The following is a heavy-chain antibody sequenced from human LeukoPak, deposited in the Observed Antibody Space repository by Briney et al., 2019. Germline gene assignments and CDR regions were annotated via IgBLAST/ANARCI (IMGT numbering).Heavy chain of an antibody. CDR1: GYTFTGYY. D-gene: IGHD2-2*01. V-gene: IGHV1-2*02. CDR3: ARASGYCSSTSCPDVDY. Sequence: GASVKVSCKASGYTFTGYYMHWVRQAPGQGLEWMGWINPNSGGTYYAQKFQGSVTMTRDTSISTAYMELSRLRSDDTAVYYCARASGYCSSTSCPDVDYWGQGTLVTVSS. J-gene: IGHJ4*02. CDR2: INPNSGGT.